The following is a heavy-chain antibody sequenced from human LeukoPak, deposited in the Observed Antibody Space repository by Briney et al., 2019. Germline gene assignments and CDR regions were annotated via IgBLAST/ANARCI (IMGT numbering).Heavy chain of an antibody. V-gene: IGHV1-18*01. D-gene: IGHD3-3*01. CDR2: ISAYNGNT. CDR3: ARGPTIFGVVPPYWFDP. CDR1: GYTFTSYG. Sequence: GASVKVSCKASGYTFTSYGISWVRQAPGQGLEWMGWISAYNGNTNYAQKLQGRVTMTTDTSTSTAYMELRSLRSDDTAVYYCARGPTIFGVVPPYWFDPWGQGTLVTVSS. J-gene: IGHJ5*02.